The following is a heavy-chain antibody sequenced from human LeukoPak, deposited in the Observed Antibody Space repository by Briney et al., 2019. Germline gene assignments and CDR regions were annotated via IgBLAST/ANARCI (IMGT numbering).Heavy chain of an antibody. CDR2: IKQEGSEK. J-gene: IGHJ6*02. Sequence: GGSLRLSCAASGFTFSSYWMSWVRQAPGKGLEWVANIKQEGSEKYYVDSVKGRFTISRDNAKNSLYLQMNSLRAEDTAVYYCARVSILTDTAMAPSNPDYYYYGMDVWGQGTTVTVSS. D-gene: IGHD5-18*01. CDR1: GFTFSSYW. CDR3: ARVSILTDTAMAPSNPDYYYYGMDV. V-gene: IGHV3-7*03.